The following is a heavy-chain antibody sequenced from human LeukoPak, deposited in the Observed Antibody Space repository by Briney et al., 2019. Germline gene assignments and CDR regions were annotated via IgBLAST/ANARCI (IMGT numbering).Heavy chain of an antibody. CDR1: GGSFSGYY. D-gene: IGHD6-6*01. CDR3: ARRYSSSSLWAY. V-gene: IGHV4-34*01. Sequence: PSETLSLTCAVYGGSFSGYYWSWIRQPPGKGLELIGEINHSGSTNYNPSLKSRVTISVDTSKNQFSLKLSSVTAADTAVYYCARRYSSSSLWAYWGQGTLVTVSS. J-gene: IGHJ4*02. CDR2: INHSGST.